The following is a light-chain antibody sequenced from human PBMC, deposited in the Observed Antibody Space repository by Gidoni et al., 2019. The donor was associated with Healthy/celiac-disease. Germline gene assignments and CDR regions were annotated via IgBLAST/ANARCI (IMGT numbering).Light chain of an antibody. CDR2: DAS. V-gene: IGKV3-11*01. J-gene: IGKJ2*01. CDR1: QSVSSY. Sequence: EIVLTQSPATLSLSPGERATLSCRASQSVSSYLAWYQQKPGQAPRLLIYDASNRATGIPARFSGSGSGTDFTLTISSLEPEDFAVYYCQQRSNWPPDTFXQXTKLEIK. CDR3: QQRSNWPPDT.